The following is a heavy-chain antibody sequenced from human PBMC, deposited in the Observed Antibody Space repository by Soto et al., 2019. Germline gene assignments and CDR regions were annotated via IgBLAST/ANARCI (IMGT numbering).Heavy chain of an antibody. D-gene: IGHD4-17*01. CDR2: IYYSGST. CDR3: PRGLSVTLFDI. V-gene: IGHV4-31*03. J-gene: IGHJ4*02. Sequence: QVQLQESGPGLVKPSQTLSLTCTVSGGSISTGGYYWTWIRQHPGKGLEWIGYIYYSGSTYYNPSLKSRVTISVDTSKNQFSLKLSSVTAADTAVYYCPRGLSVTLFDIWGQGTLVTVSS. CDR1: GGSISTGGYY.